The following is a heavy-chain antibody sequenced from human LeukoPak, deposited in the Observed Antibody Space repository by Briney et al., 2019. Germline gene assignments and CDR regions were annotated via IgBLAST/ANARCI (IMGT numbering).Heavy chain of an antibody. Sequence: GGSLRLSCAASGFTFSNYAMSWVRQAPGKGLEWVSAISGSGGSTFYADSVKGRFTISRDNSKNTLYLQMKGLRVEDTAVYFCAKGHYYDSSGYWYYYYYMDVWGKGTTVTVSS. CDR3: AKGHYYDSSGYWYYYYYMDV. CDR1: GFTFSNYA. CDR2: ISGSGGST. J-gene: IGHJ6*03. D-gene: IGHD3-22*01. V-gene: IGHV3-23*01.